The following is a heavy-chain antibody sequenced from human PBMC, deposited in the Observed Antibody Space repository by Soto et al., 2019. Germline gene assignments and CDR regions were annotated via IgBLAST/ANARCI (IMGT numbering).Heavy chain of an antibody. CDR3: ARGPLTISWY. J-gene: IGHJ4*01. CDR1: GYIFTTYG. D-gene: IGHD6-13*01. V-gene: IGHV1-3*01. CDR2: INPGNGHT. Sequence: RASVKVSCKASGYIFTTYGLHWARQAPGQRLEWMGWINPGNGHTNYSQKFQDRVTITRDTSATTAYMELSSLRSEDTAVYYRARGPLTISWYWGQGTPVTV.